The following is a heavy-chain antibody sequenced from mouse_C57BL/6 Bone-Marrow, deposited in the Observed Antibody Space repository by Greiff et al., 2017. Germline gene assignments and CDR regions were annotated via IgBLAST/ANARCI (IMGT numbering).Heavy chain of an antibody. Sequence: VQLQQPGPELVKPGASVQLSCKASGYTFTSYWMHWVKQRPGQGLEWIGNINPSNGGTNYNEKFKSKATLTVDKSSSTSYMQLSSLTSEDSAVYYCARLTTVVAGNNWGQCATLTASS. J-gene: IGHJ2*01. CDR2: INPSNGGT. D-gene: IGHD1-1*01. V-gene: IGHV1-53*01. CDR3: ARLTTVVAGNN. CDR1: GYTFTSYW.